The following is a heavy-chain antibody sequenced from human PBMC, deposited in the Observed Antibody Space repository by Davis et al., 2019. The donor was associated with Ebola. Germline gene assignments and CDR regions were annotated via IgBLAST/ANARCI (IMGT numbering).Heavy chain of an antibody. D-gene: IGHD5-18*01. Sequence: PGGSLRLSCAASGFTFSSYGMHWVRQAPGKGLEWVAVISYDGSNKYYADSVKGRFTISRDNSKNTLYLQMNSLRAEDTAVYYCATNDPKWIQLWPHFDYWGQGTLVTVSS. V-gene: IGHV3-30*03. J-gene: IGHJ4*02. CDR2: ISYDGSNK. CDR3: ATNDPKWIQLWPHFDY. CDR1: GFTFSSYG.